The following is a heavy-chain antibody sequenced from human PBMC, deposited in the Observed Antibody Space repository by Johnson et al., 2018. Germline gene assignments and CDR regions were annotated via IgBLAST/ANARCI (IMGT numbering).Heavy chain of an antibody. CDR1: GFTFDDYA. CDR3: AKAHYYYDSSGYLFDY. D-gene: IGHD3-22*01. CDR2: ISWNSGSI. J-gene: IGHJ4*02. Sequence: LVQSGGGLVQPGRSLRLACAAYGFTFDDYAMHWVRQAPGKGLEWVSGISWNSGSIGYADSVKGRFTISRDNAQNSLYLQMNSLRAEDTALYYCAKAHYYYDSSGYLFDYWGQGTLVTVSS. V-gene: IGHV3-9*01.